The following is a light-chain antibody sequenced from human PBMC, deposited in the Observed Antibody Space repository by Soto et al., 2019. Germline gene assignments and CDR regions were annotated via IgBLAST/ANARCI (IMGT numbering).Light chain of an antibody. CDR1: QTISSL. V-gene: IGKV1-5*03. Sequence: DIQMTQSPSTLSGSVGDRVTITCRASQTISSLLAWYQQKPGKAPKLLIYKESTLKSGVPSRFSGSGSGKELTLTRSSLQPDDFATYYSKHYPSYSGAFGQGTKSDIX. CDR2: KES. J-gene: IGKJ1*01. CDR3: KHYPSYSGA.